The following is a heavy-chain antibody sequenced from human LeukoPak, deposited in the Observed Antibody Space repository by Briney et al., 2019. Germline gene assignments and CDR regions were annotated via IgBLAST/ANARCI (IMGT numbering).Heavy chain of an antibody. Sequence: ASVKVSCKASGYTFTGYYMHWVRQAPGQGLEWMGRINPNSGGTNYAQKLQGRVTMTTDTSTSTAYMELRSLRSDDTAVYYCARDQVAVAGDAFDIWGQGTMVTVSS. D-gene: IGHD6-19*01. V-gene: IGHV1-2*06. CDR1: GYTFTGYY. J-gene: IGHJ3*02. CDR2: INPNSGGT. CDR3: ARDQVAVAGDAFDI.